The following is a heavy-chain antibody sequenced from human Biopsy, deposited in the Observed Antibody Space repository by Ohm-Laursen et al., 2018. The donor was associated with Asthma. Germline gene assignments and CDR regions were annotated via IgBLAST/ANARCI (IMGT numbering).Heavy chain of an antibody. J-gene: IGHJ4*02. CDR3: ARHDHRWDTYADF. V-gene: IGHV4-39*01. CDR1: GASITSSAYN. D-gene: IGHD2-2*01. CDR2: MYYGETT. Sequence: GTLSLTCSVSGASITSSAYNWGWIRQPPGKGLEWIGSMYYGETTYYSPSLKSRVTISVDTSKNQFSMILSSVTAADTAVYYCARHDHRWDTYADFWGQGTLVTFAS.